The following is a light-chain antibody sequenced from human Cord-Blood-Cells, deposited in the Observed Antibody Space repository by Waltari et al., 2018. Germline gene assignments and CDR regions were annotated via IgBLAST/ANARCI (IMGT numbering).Light chain of an antibody. CDR1: SSDVGSYNL. J-gene: IGLJ2*01. Sequence: QSALTPPASVSGSPGQSIPISCTGTSSDVGSYNLVPWYQQHPGKAPKLMIYEGSKRPSGVSNRFSGSKSGNTASLTISGLQAEDEADYYCCSYAGSSTLVFGGGTKLTVL. CDR2: EGS. V-gene: IGLV2-23*01. CDR3: CSYAGSSTLV.